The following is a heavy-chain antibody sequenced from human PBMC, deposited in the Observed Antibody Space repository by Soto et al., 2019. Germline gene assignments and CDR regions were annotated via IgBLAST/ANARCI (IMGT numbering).Heavy chain of an antibody. D-gene: IGHD7-27*01. CDR3: GLDPPGTGGFDY. CDR1: GHTFTGHH. CDR2: LDLDNDNR. J-gene: IGHJ4*02. V-gene: IGHV1-2*02. Sequence: QVQLVPSGAEVKKPGDSVKVSCKASGHTFTGHHMHWVRQAPGQELEWMGYLDLDNDNRAYAQKFHGRVTTTRDTSITTSYMELTGLRSDDTAVYFCGLDPPGTGGFDYWGPGTLVTVSS.